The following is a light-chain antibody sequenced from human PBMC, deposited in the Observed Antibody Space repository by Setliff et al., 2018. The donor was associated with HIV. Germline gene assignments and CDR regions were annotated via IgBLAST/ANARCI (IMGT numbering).Light chain of an antibody. CDR3: SSYTSSSTL. CDR1: SSDVVDYNY. CDR2: AVS. V-gene: IGLV2-14*03. Sequence: QSVLTQPASVSGSPGQSITISCTGTSSDVVDYNYVSWYQQYPGKAPKLMIYAVSNRPSGVSNRFSGPKSGNPASLTISGLQAEDEADYYCSSYTSSSTLFGGGTKGTV. J-gene: IGLJ2*01.